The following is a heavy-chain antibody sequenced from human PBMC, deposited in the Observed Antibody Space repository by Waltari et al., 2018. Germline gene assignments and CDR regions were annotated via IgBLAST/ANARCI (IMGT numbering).Heavy chain of an antibody. CDR1: GYTFTAYY. CDR3: ARDSGMDV. CDR2: TNPNSAGT. Sequence: QVQLVQSGAEVKKPGASVKVSCKASGYTFTAYYIHWVRQAPGEGLEWMGRTNPNSAGTNNGQKFQGRATMTRDTSISTAYMELSRLRSDDTAVYYCARDSGMDVWGQGTTVTVSS. V-gene: IGHV1-2*06. J-gene: IGHJ6*02.